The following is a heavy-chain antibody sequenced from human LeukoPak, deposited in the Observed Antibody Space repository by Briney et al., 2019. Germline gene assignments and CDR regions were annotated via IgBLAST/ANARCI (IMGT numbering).Heavy chain of an antibody. CDR2: IKEDESEK. CDR3: ARVGSGSSYRPFDY. D-gene: IGHD3-10*01. V-gene: IGHV3-7*01. CDR1: GFTFSSYW. J-gene: IGHJ4*02. Sequence: GGSLRLSCAVSGFTFSSYWMSWVRQAPGNGPEWVANIKEDESEKNYVDSVKGRFTISRDSAKNSLYLQMNSLRAEDTTVYYCARVGSGSSYRPFDYWGQGTLVTVSS.